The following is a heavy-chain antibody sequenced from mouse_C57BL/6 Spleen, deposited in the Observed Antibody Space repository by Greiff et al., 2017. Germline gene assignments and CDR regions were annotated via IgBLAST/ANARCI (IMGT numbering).Heavy chain of an antibody. V-gene: IGHV2-6*01. CDR1: GFSLTSYG. CDR2: IWGVGST. D-gene: IGHD2-3*01. Sequence: VKLKESGPGLVAPSQSLSITCTVSGFSLTSYGVDWVRQSPGKGLEWLGVIWGVGSTNYNSALKSRLSISKDNSKSQVFLKMNSLQTDDTAMYYCARSLYDGYYVRNAMDYWGQGTSVTGSS. J-gene: IGHJ4*01. CDR3: ARSLYDGYYVRNAMDY.